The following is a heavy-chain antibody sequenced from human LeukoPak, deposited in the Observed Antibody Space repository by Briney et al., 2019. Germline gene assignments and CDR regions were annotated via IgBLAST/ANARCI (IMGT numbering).Heavy chain of an antibody. D-gene: IGHD2-2*01. CDR3: ARTGVPAAMRPGGYGQEGFDY. J-gene: IGHJ4*02. CDR2: IYYSGST. V-gene: IGHV4-39*01. CDR1: GGSISSSSYY. Sequence: SETLSLTCTVSGGSISSSSYYWGWIRQPPGKGLEWIGSIYYSGSTYYNPSLKSRVTISVDTSKNQFSLKLSSVTAADTAVYYCARTGVPAAMRPGGYGQEGFDYWGQGTLGTVSS.